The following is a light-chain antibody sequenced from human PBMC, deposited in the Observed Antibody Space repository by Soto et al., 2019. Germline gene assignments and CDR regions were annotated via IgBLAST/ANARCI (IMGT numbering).Light chain of an antibody. V-gene: IGLV1-47*02. CDR3: AAWDDSLSGWV. CDR2: SSN. J-gene: IGLJ3*02. Sequence: QPVLTQPPSASGTPGQRVTISCSGSSSNIGSNYVYWYQQLPGTAPKLLIYSSNQRPSGVPDRFSGSKSGTSASLAISGLRSEDEADYDCAAWDDSLSGWVFGGGTKLTVL. CDR1: SSNIGSNY.